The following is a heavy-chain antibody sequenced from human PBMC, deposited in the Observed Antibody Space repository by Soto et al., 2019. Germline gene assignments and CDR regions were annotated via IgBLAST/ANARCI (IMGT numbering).Heavy chain of an antibody. J-gene: IGHJ4*02. V-gene: IGHV4-30-4*01. Sequence: SETLSLTCTVSGGSISSGDYYWSWIRQPPGKGLEWIGYIYYSGSTYYNPSLKSRVTISVDTSKHQFSLKLSSVTAADKAVYYCARVPSFDWLNPDYYFDYWDQGTLVTVSS. D-gene: IGHD3-9*01. CDR2: IYYSGST. CDR1: GGSISSGDYY. CDR3: ARVPSFDWLNPDYYFDY.